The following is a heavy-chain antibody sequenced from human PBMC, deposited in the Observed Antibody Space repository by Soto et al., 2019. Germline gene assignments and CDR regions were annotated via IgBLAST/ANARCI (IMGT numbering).Heavy chain of an antibody. Sequence: PSETLSLTCAVSGYSISSGYYWGWIRQPPGKGLEWIGSIYHSGSTYYNPSLKSRITISVDTSKNQFSLKLSSVTAADTAVYYCARASLAVAAPGWFDPWGQGTLVTV. CDR3: ARASLAVAAPGWFDP. CDR2: IYHSGST. CDR1: GYSISSGYY. J-gene: IGHJ5*02. V-gene: IGHV4-38-2*01. D-gene: IGHD6-19*01.